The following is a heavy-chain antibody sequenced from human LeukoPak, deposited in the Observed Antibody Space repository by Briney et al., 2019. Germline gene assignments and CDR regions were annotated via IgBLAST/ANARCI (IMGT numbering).Heavy chain of an antibody. V-gene: IGHV1-69*01. CDR2: IIPIFGTA. CDR3: ARDRGDGYNYEGLDF. CDR1: GGTFSSYA. Sequence: ASVKVSCKASGGTFSSYAISWVRQAPGQGLEWMGGIIPIFGTANYAQKFQGRVTITADESTSTAYMELSSLRSEDTAVYYCARDRGDGYNYEGLDFWGQGTLVTVSS. D-gene: IGHD5-24*01. J-gene: IGHJ4*02.